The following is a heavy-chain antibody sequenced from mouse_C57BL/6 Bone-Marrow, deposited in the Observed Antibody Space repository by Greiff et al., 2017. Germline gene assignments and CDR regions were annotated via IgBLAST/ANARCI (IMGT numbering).Heavy chain of an antibody. D-gene: IGHD4-1*01. CDR1: GYAFSSSW. CDR2: IYPGDGDT. CDR3: ARYWTGFAY. V-gene: IGHV1-82*01. J-gene: IGHJ3*01. Sequence: QVQLKQSGPELVKPGASVKISCKASGYAFSSSWMNWVKQRPGKGLEWIGRIYPGDGDTNYNGKFKGKATLTADKSSSTAYMQLSSLTSEDSAVYFCARYWTGFAYWGQGTLVTVSA.